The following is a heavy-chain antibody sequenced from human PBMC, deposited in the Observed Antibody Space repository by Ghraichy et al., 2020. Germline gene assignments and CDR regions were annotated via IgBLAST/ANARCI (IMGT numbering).Heavy chain of an antibody. CDR1: GFTFSSCA. CDR3: AKARCSGYGCDYFDY. CDR2: IAVSDDFT. J-gene: IGHJ4*02. V-gene: IGHV3-23*01. D-gene: IGHD5-12*01. Sequence: GESLNISCAASGFTFSSCAMAWVRQAPGKGLEWVTLIAVSDDFTYYADSVKGRFTISRDNSKKMLFLQMNSLRAEDTAVYFCAKARCSGYGCDYFDYWGQGTLVIVSS.